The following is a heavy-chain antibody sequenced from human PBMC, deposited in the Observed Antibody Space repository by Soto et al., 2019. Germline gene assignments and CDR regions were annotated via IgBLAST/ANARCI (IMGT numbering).Heavy chain of an antibody. V-gene: IGHV3-9*01. CDR2: ISWNVGSI. CDR1: GFTFDDYA. J-gene: IGHJ4*02. Sequence: EVQLVESGGGLVQPGRSLRLSCAASGFTFDDYAMHWVRQAPGKGLEWVSGISWNVGSIAYADSVKGRFTISRDNAKNSLYLQMNSLRAEDTVLYYCAKGVAGWYYFDYWGQGTLVTVSS. D-gene: IGHD3-3*01. CDR3: AKGVAGWYYFDY.